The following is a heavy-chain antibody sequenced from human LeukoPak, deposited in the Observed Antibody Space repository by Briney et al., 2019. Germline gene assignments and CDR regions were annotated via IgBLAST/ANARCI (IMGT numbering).Heavy chain of an antibody. Sequence: GGSLRLSCAASGFRFSSYSMNWVRQAPGKGLEWVSYISHTGSTMSYADSVKGRFTISRDNARNSLHLQMYSLRAEDTAVYYCAIPPLSGTGSSRPLAEMDVWGQGTTVTVSS. CDR1: GFRFSSYS. J-gene: IGHJ6*02. CDR3: AIPPLSGTGSSRPLAEMDV. CDR2: ISHTGSTM. D-gene: IGHD3-10*01. V-gene: IGHV3-48*04.